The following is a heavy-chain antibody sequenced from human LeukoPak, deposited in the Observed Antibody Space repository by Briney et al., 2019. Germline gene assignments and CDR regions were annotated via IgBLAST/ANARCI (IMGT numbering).Heavy chain of an antibody. D-gene: IGHD4-17*01. Sequence: PSETLSLTCTVSSGSISSGGYYWSWIRQPPGKGLEWIGYISHSGNTYYNPSLKSRVTIPVDTSKNQFSLKLSSVTAADTAVYYCATYGDYAFDCWGQGTLVTVS. V-gene: IGHV4-31*03. J-gene: IGHJ4*02. CDR2: ISHSGNT. CDR3: ATYGDYAFDC. CDR1: SGSISSGGYY.